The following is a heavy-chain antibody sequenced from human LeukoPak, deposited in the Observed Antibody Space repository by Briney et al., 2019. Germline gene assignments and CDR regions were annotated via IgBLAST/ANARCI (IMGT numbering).Heavy chain of an antibody. CDR1: GFTFSSYA. J-gene: IGHJ4*02. CDR3: AKVRYGSGSPNSGYFDY. V-gene: IGHV3-23*01. D-gene: IGHD3-10*01. CDR2: ISGSGGST. Sequence: GGSLRLSCAASGFTFSSYAMSWVRQAPGKGLKWVSAISGSGGSTYYADSVKGRFTISRDNSKNTLYLQMNSLRAEDTAVYYCAKVRYGSGSPNSGYFDYWGQGTLVTVSS.